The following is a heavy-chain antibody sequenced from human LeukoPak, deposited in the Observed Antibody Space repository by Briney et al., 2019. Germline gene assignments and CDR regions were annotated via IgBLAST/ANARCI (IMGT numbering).Heavy chain of an antibody. CDR1: GGTFSSYA. Sequence: GASVKVSCKASGGTFSSYAISWVRQAPGRGLECMGRIIPILDIANYAQKFQGRVTITADKSTSTAYMELSSPRSEDTAVYYCARDPAATAGVAAAGSYYFDYWGQGTLVTVSS. J-gene: IGHJ4*02. CDR3: ARDPAATAGVAAAGSYYFDY. CDR2: IIPILDIA. D-gene: IGHD6-13*01. V-gene: IGHV1-69*04.